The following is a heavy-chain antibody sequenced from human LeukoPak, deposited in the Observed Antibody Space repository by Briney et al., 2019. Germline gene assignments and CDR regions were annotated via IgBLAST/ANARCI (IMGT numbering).Heavy chain of an antibody. CDR2: ISGSGGST. D-gene: IGHD1-26*01. V-gene: IGHV3-23*01. CDR3: AKVVGATISLSGAGAFDY. Sequence: GGSLTLSCAASGFTFSSYAMSWVRQAPGKGLEWVSAISGSGGSTYYADSVKGRFTISRDNSKNTLYLQMNSLRAEDTAVYYCAKVVGATISLSGAGAFDYWGQGTLVTVSS. J-gene: IGHJ4*02. CDR1: GFTFSSYA.